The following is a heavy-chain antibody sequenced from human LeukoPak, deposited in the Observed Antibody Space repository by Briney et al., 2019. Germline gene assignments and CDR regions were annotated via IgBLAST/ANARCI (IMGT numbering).Heavy chain of an antibody. CDR3: ARVIGSSWPDY. J-gene: IGHJ4*02. CDR2: INPSGGSK. Sequence: GASVNVSCKASVYTFTSYYMHWVRQAPGQGLEWMGIINPSGGSKSYAQKFQGRGTMTRDTSTSTVYMELSSLRSEDTAVYYCARVIGSSWPDYWGQGTLVTVSS. V-gene: IGHV1-46*01. D-gene: IGHD6-13*01. CDR1: VYTFTSYY.